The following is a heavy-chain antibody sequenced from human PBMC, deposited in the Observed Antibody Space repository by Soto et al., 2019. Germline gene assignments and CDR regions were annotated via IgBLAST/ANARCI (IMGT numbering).Heavy chain of an antibody. CDR3: ARGAWMATSTAAFDI. CDR1: GFAFISYG. V-gene: IGHV3-33*01. CDR2: IWYDGSNK. J-gene: IGHJ3*02. Sequence: GGSLRLSCAASGFAFISYGMHWVRQAPGKGLEWVAVIWYDGSNKYYADSVKGRFTISRDNSKNTLYLQMNSLRAEDTAVYYCARGAWMATSTAAFDIWGQGTRVTVS. D-gene: IGHD5-12*01.